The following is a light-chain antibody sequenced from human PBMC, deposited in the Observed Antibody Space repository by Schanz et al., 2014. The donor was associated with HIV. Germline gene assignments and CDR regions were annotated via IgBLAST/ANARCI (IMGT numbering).Light chain of an antibody. CDR2: SNN. CDR1: SPNIGSNT. Sequence: QSVLTQPPSASGTPGQRVTISCSGSSPNIGSNTVNWYQQLPGTAPKLLIYSNNQWPSGVPERFSGSKSGTSASLAISGLQSEDEADYYCSSYATITTLVFGGGTKLTVL. V-gene: IGLV1-44*01. J-gene: IGLJ3*02. CDR3: SSYATITTLV.